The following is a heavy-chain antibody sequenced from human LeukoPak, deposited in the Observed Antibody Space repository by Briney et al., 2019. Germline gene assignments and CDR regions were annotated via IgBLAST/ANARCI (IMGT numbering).Heavy chain of an antibody. CDR2: INHSGST. V-gene: IGHV4-34*01. D-gene: IGHD6-25*01. J-gene: IGHJ4*02. CDR3: ARGMSAAD. Sequence: SETLSLTCAVYGGSFSGYYWSWIRQPPGKGLEWIGEINHSGSTNYNPSLKSRVTISVDTSKNQFSLKLSSVTAEDTAVYYCARGMSAADWGQGTLVTVSS. CDR1: GGSFSGYY.